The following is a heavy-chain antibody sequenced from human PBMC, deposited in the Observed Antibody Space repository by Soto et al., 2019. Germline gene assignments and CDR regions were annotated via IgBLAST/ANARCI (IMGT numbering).Heavy chain of an antibody. J-gene: IGHJ5*02. D-gene: IGHD2-2*02. V-gene: IGHV4-30-2*01. CDR2: IHHSGST. Sequence: SETLSLTCAVSGGSISSGGYSWSWIRQASGKGLEWIAYIHHSGSTYYNPSLKSRVTISPDRSKNRFSLKLTYVTAADTAVYYCARERGESCSGTSCYRGKFNWFDPWGQGTLVTVSS. CDR3: ARERGESCSGTSCYRGKFNWFDP. CDR1: GGSISSGGYS.